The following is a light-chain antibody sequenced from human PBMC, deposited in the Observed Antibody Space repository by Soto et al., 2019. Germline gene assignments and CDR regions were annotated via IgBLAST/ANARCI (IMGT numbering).Light chain of an antibody. CDR1: SSNIGAGYD. CDR2: SNN. CDR3: QSYDSSLSGHVV. Sequence: QSVLPQPPSVSGAPGQRVTISCTGSSSNIGAGYDVHWYQKLPGTAPKLLIYSNNNRPSGVPDRFSGSKSGTSASLAITGLQAEDESDYYCQSYDSSLSGHVVFGGGTKLTVL. J-gene: IGLJ2*01. V-gene: IGLV1-40*01.